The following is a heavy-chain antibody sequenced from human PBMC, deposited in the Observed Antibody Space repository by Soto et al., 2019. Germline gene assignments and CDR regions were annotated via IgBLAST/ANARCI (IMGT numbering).Heavy chain of an antibody. D-gene: IGHD5-12*01. J-gene: IGHJ6*02. CDR2: IWYDGSNK. CDR1: GFTFSSYG. Sequence: PGGSLRLSCAASGFTFSSYGMHWVRQAPGKGLEWVAVIWYDGSNKYYADSVKGRFTISRDNSKNTLYLQMNSLRAEHTAVYYCARDRVDIVATILMDVWGQGTTVTVS. V-gene: IGHV3-33*01. CDR3: ARDRVDIVATILMDV.